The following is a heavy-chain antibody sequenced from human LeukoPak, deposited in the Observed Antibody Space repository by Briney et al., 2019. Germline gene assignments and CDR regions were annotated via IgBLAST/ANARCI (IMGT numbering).Heavy chain of an antibody. Sequence: GGSLRLSCAASGFTFSSYAMSWVRQAPGKGLEWVSAISGSGGSTYYADSVKGRFTISRDNSKNTLYLQMNSLRAEDTAVYYCLADPYEPHGGMDVWGQGTTVTVSS. CDR2: ISGSGGST. V-gene: IGHV3-23*01. D-gene: IGHD5-12*01. J-gene: IGHJ6*02. CDR3: LADPYEPHGGMDV. CDR1: GFTFSSYA.